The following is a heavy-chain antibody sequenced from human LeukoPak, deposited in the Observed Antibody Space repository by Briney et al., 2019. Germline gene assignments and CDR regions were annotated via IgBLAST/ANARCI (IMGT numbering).Heavy chain of an antibody. J-gene: IGHJ6*02. CDR1: GFIFRSHT. CDR2: ISSTSGTI. Sequence: GGSLRLSCAASGFIFRSHTMNWVRQGPGKGLEWVSYISSTSGTIYYADSVKGRFTISRDNAKDSLYLQMNSLRDEDTAVYYCARDYYGMDVWGQGTTVTVSS. CDR3: ARDYYGMDV. V-gene: IGHV3-48*02.